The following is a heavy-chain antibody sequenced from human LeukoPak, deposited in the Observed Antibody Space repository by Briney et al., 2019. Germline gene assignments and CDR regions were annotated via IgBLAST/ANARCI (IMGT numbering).Heavy chain of an antibody. J-gene: IGHJ4*02. CDR2: IYYSGST. CDR1: GGSTSSDY. CDR3: ARVNDYVWGSYRWYFDY. D-gene: IGHD3-16*02. Sequence: PSETLSLTCTVSGGSTSSDYWSWIRQSPGKGLEWVGSIYYSGSTYYNPSLKSRVTISVDTSKNQFSLKLSSVTAADTAVYYCARVNDYVWGSYRWYFDYWGQGTLVTVSS. V-gene: IGHV4-59*05.